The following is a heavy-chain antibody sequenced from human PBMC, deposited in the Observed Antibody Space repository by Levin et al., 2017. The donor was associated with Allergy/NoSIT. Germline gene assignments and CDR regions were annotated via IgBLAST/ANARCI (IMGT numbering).Heavy chain of an antibody. CDR1: GFTFSSYA. V-gene: IGHV3-30-3*01. J-gene: IGHJ3*02. D-gene: IGHD1-1*01. CDR3: ARVPFRMLFPGTPSI. CDR2: ISYDGSNK. Sequence: HGESLKISCAASGFTFSSYAMHWVRQAPGKGLEWVAVISYDGSNKYYADSVKGRFTISRDNSKNTLYLQMNSLRAEDTAVYYCARVPFRMLFPGTPSIWGQGTMVTVSS.